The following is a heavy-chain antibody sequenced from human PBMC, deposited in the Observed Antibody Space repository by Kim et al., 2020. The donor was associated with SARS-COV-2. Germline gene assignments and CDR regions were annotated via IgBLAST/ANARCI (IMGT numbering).Heavy chain of an antibody. J-gene: IGHJ4*02. Sequence: SETLSLTCTVSGGSINSGPYYWGWIRQPPGKGLEWIGNVYYRGSTYYNPSLESRVTISVDTSKNQFSLRLSSVTAADTALYYCARLYPRSRSGFGSYSAAGGFDWWGQGTLVSVSS. CDR3: ARLYPRSRSGFGSYSAAGGFDW. CDR2: VYYRGST. D-gene: IGHD3-10*01. V-gene: IGHV4-39*01. CDR1: GGSINSGPYY.